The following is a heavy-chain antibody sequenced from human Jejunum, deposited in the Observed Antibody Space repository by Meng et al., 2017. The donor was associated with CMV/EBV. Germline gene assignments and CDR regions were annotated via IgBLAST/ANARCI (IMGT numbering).Heavy chain of an antibody. CDR3: ASPLGILGIVDL. Sequence: QLQLQEWGPGLVKPSETLSLTVTVSGSSISSSSYYWGWIRQPPGKGLEWIGSIYYSGSTYYNPSLKSRVTISVDTSKNQFSLKLSSVTAADTAVYYCASPLGILGIVDLWGRGTLVTVSS. J-gene: IGHJ2*01. CDR1: GSSISSSSYY. CDR2: IYYSGST. D-gene: IGHD7-27*01. V-gene: IGHV4-39*01.